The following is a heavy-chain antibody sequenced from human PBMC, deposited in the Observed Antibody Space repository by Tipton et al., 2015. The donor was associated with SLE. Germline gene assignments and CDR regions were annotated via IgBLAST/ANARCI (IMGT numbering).Heavy chain of an antibody. CDR1: GASISSHY. Sequence: TLSFTCTVSGASISSHYWSWIRQPPGKELQWIGYFSYTGGSNYNPSLKSRVTISADTSKNQFSLKLSSVTAADTAVYYCARVRDLYDSSGYYPDAFDIWGQGTMVTVSS. CDR2: FSYTGGS. V-gene: IGHV4-59*08. CDR3: ARVRDLYDSSGYYPDAFDI. J-gene: IGHJ3*02. D-gene: IGHD3-22*01.